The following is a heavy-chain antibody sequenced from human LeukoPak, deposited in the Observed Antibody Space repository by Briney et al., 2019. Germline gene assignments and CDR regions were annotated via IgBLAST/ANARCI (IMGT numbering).Heavy chain of an antibody. V-gene: IGHV1-24*01. CDR1: GYTFSDNF. CDR2: FDPEDGET. J-gene: IGHJ4*02. D-gene: IGHD3-9*01. CDR3: ATEIQVFDWLRGFDY. Sequence: ASVKVSCKASGYTFSDNFIHWVRQAPGKGLEWMGGFDPEDGETIYAQKFQGRVTMTEDTSTDTAYMELSSLRSEDTAVYYCATEIQVFDWLRGFDYWGQGTLVTVSS.